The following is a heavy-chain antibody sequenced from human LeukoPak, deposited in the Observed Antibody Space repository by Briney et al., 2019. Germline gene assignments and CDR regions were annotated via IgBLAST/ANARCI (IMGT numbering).Heavy chain of an antibody. V-gene: IGHV1-2*04. J-gene: IGHJ6*02. D-gene: IGHD3-10*01. Sequence: ASVKVSCKAFGYTFTGYYMHWVRQAPGQGLEWMGWINPNSGGTNYAQKFQGWVTMTRDTSISTAYMELSRLRSDDTAVYYCARGGSPEGYYYYGMDVWGQGTTVTVSS. CDR3: ARGGSPEGYYYYGMDV. CDR1: GYTFTGYY. CDR2: INPNSGGT.